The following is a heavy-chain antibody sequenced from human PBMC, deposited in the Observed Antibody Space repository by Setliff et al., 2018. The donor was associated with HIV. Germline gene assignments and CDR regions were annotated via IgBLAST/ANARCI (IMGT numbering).Heavy chain of an antibody. CDR3: ARDPGYKSTWYGVFDI. D-gene: IGHD6-13*01. CDR2: INPNSGGT. CDR1: GHTFSNYD. J-gene: IGHJ3*02. V-gene: IGHV1-2*02. Sequence: CKASGHTFSNYDVIWVRRATGQGLEWMGWINPNSGGTNYAQKFQGRVNMTRDTSISTTYMELSRLRSDDTAVYYCARDPGYKSTWYGVFDIWGQGTMVTVSS.